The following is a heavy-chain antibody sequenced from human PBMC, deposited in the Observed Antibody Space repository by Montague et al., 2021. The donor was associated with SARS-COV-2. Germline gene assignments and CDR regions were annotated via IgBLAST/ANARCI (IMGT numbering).Heavy chain of an antibody. J-gene: IGHJ3*02. D-gene: IGHD3-22*01. V-gene: IGHV4-59*01. CDR2: IYYSGST. Sequence: SETLSLTCTVSGGSISSYYWSWIRQPPGRGLEWIGYIYYSGSTNYNPSLKSRVTISVDTSKNQFSLKLSSVTAADTAVYYCARGIPRPMRWLLVVDDAFDIWGQGTMVTVPS. CDR3: ARGIPRPMRWLLVVDDAFDI. CDR1: GGSISSYY.